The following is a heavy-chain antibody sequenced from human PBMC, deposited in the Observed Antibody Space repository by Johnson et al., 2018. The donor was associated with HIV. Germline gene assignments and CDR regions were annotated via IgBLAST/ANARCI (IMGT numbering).Heavy chain of an antibody. J-gene: IGHJ3*02. CDR3: ARDSLDGEYAFDI. D-gene: IGHD2-21*01. CDR1: GFTVSSNY. V-gene: IGHV3-30*03. CDR2: ISYDGSNK. Sequence: QVQLVESGGGLVQPGGSLRLSCAASGFTVSSNYMNWVRQAPGKGLEWVAVISYDGSNKYYGDSVKGRFTISRDSYKNTLYLQMNSLRAEDTAVYFCARDSLDGEYAFDIWGQGTMLTVSS.